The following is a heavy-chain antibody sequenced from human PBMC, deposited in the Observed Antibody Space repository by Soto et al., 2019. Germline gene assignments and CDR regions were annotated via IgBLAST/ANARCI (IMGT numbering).Heavy chain of an antibody. D-gene: IGHD3-16*01. CDR1: GFSLNTRDVG. CDR3: AHCRGGVASF. Sequence: QITLNESGPALVKPTQTLTLTCTFSGFSLNTRDVGVGWIRQPPGKALEWLGVVYWDDDKTYSPSLKSRLTIPKDTPKNQVVLRMTKMDPVDTATYYCAHCRGGVASFWGQGTLVTVSS. CDR2: VYWDDDK. J-gene: IGHJ4*02. V-gene: IGHV2-5*02.